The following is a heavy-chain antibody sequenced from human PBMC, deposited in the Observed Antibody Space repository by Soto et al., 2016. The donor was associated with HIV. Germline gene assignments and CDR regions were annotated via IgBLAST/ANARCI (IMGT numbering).Heavy chain of an antibody. CDR1: GYTFITYG. CDR2: ISAYNGNT. CDR3: ARGDTMVRGATGAFDI. D-gene: IGHD3-10*01. Sequence: QVQLVQSGVEVKKPGASVKVSCKASGYTFITYGISWVRQAPGQGLEWMGWISAYNGNTNYAQKLQGRVTMTTDTSTSTAYMELRSLRSDDTAVYYCARGDTMVRGATGAFDIWGQGTMVTVSS. V-gene: IGHV1-18*01. J-gene: IGHJ3*02.